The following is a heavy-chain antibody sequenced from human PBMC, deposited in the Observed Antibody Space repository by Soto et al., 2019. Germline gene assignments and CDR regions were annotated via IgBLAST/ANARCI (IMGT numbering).Heavy chain of an antibody. CDR2: IYYSGST. CDR1: GGSISISSYY. V-gene: IGHV4-39*01. Sequence: SETLSLTCTVSGGSISISSYYLGWIRQPPGKGLEWIGSIYYSGSTYYNPSLKSRVTISVDTSKNQFPLKLSSVTAADTAVYYCARQYYDSSGYSIDYWGQGNMVTVSS. J-gene: IGHJ4*02. CDR3: ARQYYDSSGYSIDY. D-gene: IGHD3-22*01.